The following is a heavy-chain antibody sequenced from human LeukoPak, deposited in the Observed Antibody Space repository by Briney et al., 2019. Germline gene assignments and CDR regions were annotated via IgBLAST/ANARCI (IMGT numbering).Heavy chain of an antibody. Sequence: GGSLRLSCAASGFTFSLYWMNWVRRAPGKGLEWVANIKQDGSEKNYVDSVKGRFTISRDNAKNSLYLQMNSLRAEDTAVYYCARAGGCSGGSCYGGRDYWGQGTLVTVSS. D-gene: IGHD2-15*01. CDR3: ARAGGCSGGSCYGGRDY. CDR1: GFTFSLYW. J-gene: IGHJ4*02. V-gene: IGHV3-7*01. CDR2: IKQDGSEK.